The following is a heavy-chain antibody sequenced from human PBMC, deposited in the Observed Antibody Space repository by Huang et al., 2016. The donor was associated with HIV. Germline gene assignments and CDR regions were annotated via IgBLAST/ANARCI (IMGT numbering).Heavy chain of an antibody. V-gene: IGHV1-69*01. CDR2: VIPIFGTP. J-gene: IGHJ5*02. CDR3: ARDRKYDNAWYWFDP. CDR1: GGTFSSYA. Sequence: QVQLVQSGAEVKKPGSSGRVSCEASGGTFSSYAINWVRQAPGQGLGWMGGVIPIFGTPNYAQKFQGRVTITADESTSTAYMELSSLRSDDTAVYYCARDRKYDNAWYWFDPWGQGTLVTVSS. D-gene: IGHD1-1*01.